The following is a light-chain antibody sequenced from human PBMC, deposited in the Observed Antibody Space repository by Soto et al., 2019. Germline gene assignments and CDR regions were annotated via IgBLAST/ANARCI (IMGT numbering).Light chain of an antibody. Sequence: QSVLAQPASVSGSPGQSITISCTGTSSDVGGYKYVSWYQQHPGKAPKLLIYGVTNRPSGVSDRFSGSKSGNTASLTISRLQAEDEAHYYCSSYTTAYTQVFGGGTKVTVL. CDR3: SSYTTAYTQV. CDR1: SSDVGGYKY. V-gene: IGLV2-14*01. J-gene: IGLJ3*02. CDR2: GVT.